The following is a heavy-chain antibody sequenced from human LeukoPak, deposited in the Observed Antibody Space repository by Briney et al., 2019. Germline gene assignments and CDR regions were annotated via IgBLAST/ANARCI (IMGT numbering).Heavy chain of an antibody. V-gene: IGHV3-48*02. CDR3: ASPLGPPPGY. Sequence: GGSLRLSCVASGFSFSYYNMNWVRQAPGKGLEWIAHIRAYSTATYYADSVKGRFTVSRDDANNALYLQMNSLKDEDTAPYFCASPLGPPPGYWGQGTLVTVSS. CDR1: GFSFSYYN. J-gene: IGHJ4*02. CDR2: IRAYSTAT.